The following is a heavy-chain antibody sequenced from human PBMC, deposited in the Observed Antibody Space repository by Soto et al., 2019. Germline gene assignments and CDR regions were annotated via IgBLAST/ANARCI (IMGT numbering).Heavy chain of an antibody. D-gene: IGHD6-13*01. V-gene: IGHV3-33*08. CDR1: GFSFINYV. Sequence: GGSLRLSCAAPGFSFINYVMHWVRQAPGKGLEWVAVIWYDGTNRYYVDSVKGRFTISRDNSKNTLYLQMNSLRAEDTAVYYCARGLYSSSWYVVYYWGQGTLVTVSS. CDR3: ARGLYSSSWYVVYY. J-gene: IGHJ4*02. CDR2: IWYDGTNR.